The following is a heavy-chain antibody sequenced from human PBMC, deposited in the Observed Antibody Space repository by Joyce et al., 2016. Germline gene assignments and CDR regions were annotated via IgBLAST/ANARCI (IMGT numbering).Heavy chain of an antibody. V-gene: IGHV4-39*01. CDR1: GGSISSTNYY. CDR2: ISNSGTN. J-gene: IGHJ5*02. D-gene: IGHD3-3*01. CDR3: ARSGYSRFGWFDP. Sequence: QLQLQESGPGLVKPSETLSLTCIVSGGSISSTNYYWAWLRQPPGKGLEWIASISNSGTNSGTMFLNPSLGRRLTVSVDASKNQFSLKLSSVTATDTAVYYCARSGYSRFGWFDPWGQGTLVTVSS.